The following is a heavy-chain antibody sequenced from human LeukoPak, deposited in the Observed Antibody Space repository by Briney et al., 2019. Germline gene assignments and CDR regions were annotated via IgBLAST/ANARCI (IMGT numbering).Heavy chain of an antibody. CDR1: GFTFSSYA. Sequence: PGGSLRLSCAASGFTFSSYAMSWVRQAPGKGLVWVSRINTDGSSTSYADSVKGRFTISRDNAKNTLYLQMNSLRAEDTAVCYCARDRRDFWSGYRGFDAFDIWGQGTMVTVSS. CDR3: ARDRRDFWSGYRGFDAFDI. V-gene: IGHV3-74*01. J-gene: IGHJ3*02. CDR2: INTDGSST. D-gene: IGHD3-3*01.